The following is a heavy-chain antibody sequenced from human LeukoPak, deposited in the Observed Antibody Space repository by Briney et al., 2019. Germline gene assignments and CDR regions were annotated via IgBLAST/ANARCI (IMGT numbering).Heavy chain of an antibody. CDR2: ISPNSGGT. Sequence: ASVKVSCKASGYTFTGYYMHWVRQAPGQGLEWMGWISPNSGGTNYAQKFQGRVTMTRDTSIGTAYMELSRLRSDDTAVYYCARGGGSSSWYDYWGQGTLVTVSS. D-gene: IGHD6-13*01. CDR1: GYTFTGYY. CDR3: ARGGGSSSWYDY. V-gene: IGHV1-2*02. J-gene: IGHJ4*02.